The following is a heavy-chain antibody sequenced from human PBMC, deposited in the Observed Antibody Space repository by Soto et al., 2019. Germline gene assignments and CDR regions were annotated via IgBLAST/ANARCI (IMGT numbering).Heavy chain of an antibody. V-gene: IGHV3-13*04. D-gene: IGHD2-15*01. CDR2: IGTAGDT. CDR3: ARSRFGGNPQMFYYYGMDV. J-gene: IGHJ6*02. CDR1: GFTFSNYD. Sequence: EVQLVESGGGLVQPGGSLRLSCAASGFTFSNYDMHWVRQATGKGLEWVSAIGTAGDTYYPGSVKGRFTISRENAKNSLYLQMNSLRAGDTAVYYCARSRFGGNPQMFYYYGMDVWGQGTTVTVSS.